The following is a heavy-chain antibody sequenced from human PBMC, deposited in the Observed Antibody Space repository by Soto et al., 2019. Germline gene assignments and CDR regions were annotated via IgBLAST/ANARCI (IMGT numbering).Heavy chain of an antibody. CDR2: ISGSGDST. Sequence: GGSIRLSCAASGFTFSSYAMSWVRLAPGKGLEWVSAISGSGDSTYYADSVKGRFTISRDNSKNMLYLQMNSLRAEDTAIYYCARAYYDLLTGSKYFDYWGQGTLVTVSS. CDR3: ARAYYDLLTGSKYFDY. CDR1: GFTFSSYA. D-gene: IGHD3-9*01. J-gene: IGHJ4*02. V-gene: IGHV3-23*01.